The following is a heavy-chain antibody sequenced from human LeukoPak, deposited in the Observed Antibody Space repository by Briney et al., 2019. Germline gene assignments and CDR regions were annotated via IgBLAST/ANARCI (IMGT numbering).Heavy chain of an antibody. Sequence: PSETLSLICTVSGGSISSFYWSWIRQPPGKGLEWIGYISYSGSTNYNPSLKSRVTISVETSKNQFSLKLKSVTAADTAVYYCARGGYYGSGNDFRFDPWGQGTLVTVSS. V-gene: IGHV4-59*01. CDR1: GGSISSFY. CDR2: ISYSGST. D-gene: IGHD3-10*01. J-gene: IGHJ5*02. CDR3: ARGGYYGSGNDFRFDP.